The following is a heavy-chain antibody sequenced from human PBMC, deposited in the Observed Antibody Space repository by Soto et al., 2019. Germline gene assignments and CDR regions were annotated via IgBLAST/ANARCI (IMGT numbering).Heavy chain of an antibody. D-gene: IGHD6-19*01. CDR2: ISAYNGNT. Sequence: SSVQVSCKASGYTFTSYGISWVRQAPGQGLEWMGWISAYNGNTNYAQKLQGRVTMTTDTSTSTAYMELRSLRSDDTAVYYCARDRGIAVASWFDPWGQGTLVTVS. CDR1: GYTFTSYG. J-gene: IGHJ5*02. V-gene: IGHV1-18*01. CDR3: ARDRGIAVASWFDP.